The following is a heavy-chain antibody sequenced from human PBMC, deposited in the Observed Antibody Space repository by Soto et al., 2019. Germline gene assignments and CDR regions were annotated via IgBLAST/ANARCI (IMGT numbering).Heavy chain of an antibody. CDR3: ARLNGYCISTNCHGYYGMDV. J-gene: IGHJ6*02. Sequence: SDTLSLTCTVSGDSVITNSYSWGWIRQSPGKGLEWIGTIYSSENTYYNPSLLSRVTISVDTSKNEFSLRLSPVTAADTAVYYCARLNGYCISTNCHGYYGMDVWGQGATVT. V-gene: IGHV4-39*01. D-gene: IGHD2-2*03. CDR1: GDSVITNSYS. CDR2: IYSSENT.